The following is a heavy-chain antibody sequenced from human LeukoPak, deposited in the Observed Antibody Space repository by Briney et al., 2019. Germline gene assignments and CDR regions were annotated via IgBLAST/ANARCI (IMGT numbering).Heavy chain of an antibody. Sequence: GGSLRLSCAASGFTFSSYSMNWVPQAPGKGLEWVSSISSSSSYIYYADSVKGRFTISRDNAKNSLYLQMNSLRAEDTAVYYCARDLLTTGTEDWGQGTLVTVSS. CDR3: ARDLLTTGTED. CDR2: ISSSSSYI. V-gene: IGHV3-21*01. CDR1: GFTFSSYS. J-gene: IGHJ4*02. D-gene: IGHD1-1*01.